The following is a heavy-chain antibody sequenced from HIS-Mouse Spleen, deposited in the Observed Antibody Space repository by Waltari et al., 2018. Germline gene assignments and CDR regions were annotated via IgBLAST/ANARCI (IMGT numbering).Heavy chain of an antibody. D-gene: IGHD6-19*01. CDR3: ARASGWYWFDP. J-gene: IGHJ5*02. CDR2: VKQDGSEK. Sequence: EVQLVDSGGGLVQPGGSLSLSCAASGFTFRSYCMRWVRQAPGKELEGVANVKQDGSEKYYVDSVKGRFTISRDNAKNSLYLQMNSLRAEDTAVYYCARASGWYWFDPWGQGTLVTVSS. V-gene: IGHV3-7*01. CDR1: GFTFRSYC.